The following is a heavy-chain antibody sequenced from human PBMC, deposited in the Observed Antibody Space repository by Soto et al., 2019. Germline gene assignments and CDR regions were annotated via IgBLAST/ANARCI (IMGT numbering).Heavy chain of an antibody. D-gene: IGHD4-17*01. J-gene: IGHJ4*02. CDR1: GFTFSSYG. V-gene: IGHV3-33*01. CDR3: ARGLGPLTVTTYYCAY. CDR2: IWYDGSNK. Sequence: QVQLVESGGGVVQPGRSLRLSCAASGFTFSSYGMHWVRQAPGKGLEWVAVIWYDGSNKYYADSVKGRFTISRDNSKNTLYMQMNSLRAEDTAVYYCARGLGPLTVTTYYCAYWGQGTLVTVSS.